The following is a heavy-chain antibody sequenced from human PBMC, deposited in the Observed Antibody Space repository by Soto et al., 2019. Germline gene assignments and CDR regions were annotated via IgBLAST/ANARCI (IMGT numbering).Heavy chain of an antibody. Sequence: QVQLQESGPGLVKPSETLSLSCTVSGGSISSSSFFWGWIRQPPGKGLEWIASFYSSGSTYYNPSLKSRLTVSVDTSKSQFSLKLSSVTAADTAVYYCARLHDFWSGYEVTGFYWSRGTLVSVSS. CDR1: GGSISSSSFF. CDR2: FYSSGST. CDR3: ARLHDFWSGYEVTGFY. V-gene: IGHV4-39*01. D-gene: IGHD3-3*01. J-gene: IGHJ4*02.